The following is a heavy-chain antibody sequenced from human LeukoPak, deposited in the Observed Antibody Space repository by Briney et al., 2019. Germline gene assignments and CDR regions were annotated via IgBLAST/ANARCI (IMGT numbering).Heavy chain of an antibody. Sequence: SETLSLTCTVSGGSISSGGYYWSWIRQHPGKGLEWIGYTYYSGSTYYNPSLKSRVTISVDTSRNQFSLKLSSVTAADTAVYYCASGSRSDAFDIWGQGTMVTVSS. CDR2: TYYSGST. CDR1: GGSISSGGYY. CDR3: ASGSRSDAFDI. J-gene: IGHJ3*02. V-gene: IGHV4-31*03.